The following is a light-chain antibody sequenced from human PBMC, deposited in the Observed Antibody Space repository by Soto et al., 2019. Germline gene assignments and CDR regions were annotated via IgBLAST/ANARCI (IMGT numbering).Light chain of an antibody. CDR3: QSYDSSLSGYV. CDR2: GNT. CDR1: SSNIGAGYD. V-gene: IGLV1-40*01. J-gene: IGLJ1*01. Sequence: QSVLTQPPSVSGAPGQRVTISCTGSSSNIGAGYDVHWYQQLPGTAPKLLMYGNTNRPSGVPDRFSGSKSGTSASLAITGLQAEDEADYYCQSYDSSLSGYVFGTGTKLTV.